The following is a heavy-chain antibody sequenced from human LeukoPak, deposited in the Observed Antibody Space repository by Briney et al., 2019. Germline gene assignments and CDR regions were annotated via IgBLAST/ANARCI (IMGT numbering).Heavy chain of an antibody. CDR2: ISYDGSNK. V-gene: IGHV3-30-3*01. J-gene: IGHJ6*02. Sequence: PGGSLRLSCAASGFTFRSYAMHWVRQAPGKGLEWAAVISYDGSNKYYADSVKGRFTISRDNSKNTLYLQMNSLRAEDTAVYYCARGALTPYYGMDVWGQGTTVTVSS. CDR1: GFTFRSYA. CDR3: ARGALTPYYGMDV.